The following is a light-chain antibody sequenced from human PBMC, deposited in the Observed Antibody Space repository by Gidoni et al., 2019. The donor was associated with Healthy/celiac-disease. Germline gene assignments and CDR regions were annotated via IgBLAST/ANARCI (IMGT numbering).Light chain of an antibody. CDR2: AAS. V-gene: IGKV1-39*01. CDR3: QQSYSTRWT. J-gene: IGKJ1*01. CDR1: QSSSSY. Sequence: DIQMTQSPSSLSASVGDRVTITCRARQSSSSYLNWYQQKPGKAPKLLIYAASSLQSGVPSRFSGSGSGTDFTLTISSLQPEDFATYYCQQSYSTRWTFGQGTKVEIK.